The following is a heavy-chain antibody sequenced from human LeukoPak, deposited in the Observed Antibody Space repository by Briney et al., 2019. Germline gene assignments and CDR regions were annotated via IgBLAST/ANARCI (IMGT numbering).Heavy chain of an antibody. J-gene: IGHJ5*02. D-gene: IGHD4-17*01. CDR2: IYYSGST. CDR3: ARYDYGEYWFDP. CDR1: GGSIGSSGHY. V-gene: IGHV4-61*05. Sequence: SETLSLTCTVSGGSIGSSGHYWGWIRQPPGKGLEWIGYIYYSGSTNYNPSLKSRVTISVDTSKNQFSLKLSSVTAADTAVYYCARYDYGEYWFDPWGQGTLVTVSS.